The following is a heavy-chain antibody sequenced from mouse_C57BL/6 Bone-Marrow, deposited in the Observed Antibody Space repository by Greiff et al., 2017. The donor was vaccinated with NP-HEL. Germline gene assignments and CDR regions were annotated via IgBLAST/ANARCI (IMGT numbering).Heavy chain of an antibody. CDR3: ARRFTNPFAY. J-gene: IGHJ3*01. V-gene: IGHV5-6*02. D-gene: IGHD1-1*01. Sequence: EVKLVESGGDLVKPGGSLKLSCAASGFTFSSYGMSWVRQTPDKRLEWVATISSGGSYTYYPDSVKWRFTISRDNAKNTLYLQMSSLKSEDTAMYYCARRFTNPFAYWGQGTLVTVSA. CDR2: ISSGGSYT. CDR1: GFTFSSYG.